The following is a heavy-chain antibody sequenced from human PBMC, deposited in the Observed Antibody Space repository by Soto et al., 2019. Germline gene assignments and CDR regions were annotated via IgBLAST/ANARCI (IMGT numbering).Heavy chain of an antibody. CDR1: GGTFSSYA. V-gene: IGHV1-69*14. CDR3: ARPTMDYYYYYGMDV. CDR2: IIPIFGTA. J-gene: IGHJ6*02. D-gene: IGHD3-10*01. Sequence: QVQLVQSGAEVKKPGSSVKVSCKASGGTFSSYAISWVRQAPGQGLEWMGGIIPIFGTANYAQKFQGRVTTTAHKSTSTAYMELSSLRSDDTAVYYFARPTMDYYYYYGMDVWGQGTTVSVSS.